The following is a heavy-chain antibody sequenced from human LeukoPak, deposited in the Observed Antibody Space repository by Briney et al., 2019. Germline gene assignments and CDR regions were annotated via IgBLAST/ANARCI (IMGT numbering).Heavy chain of an antibody. Sequence: ASVKVSCKASGYTFTNYKIIWLRQATGQGPEWLGWMNPNSGNTGYAQKFQGRVTITRNTSISTAYMELSSLRSDDTAVYYCARGVDSGSYSWPSYYYYYMDVWGKGTTVTVSS. V-gene: IGHV1-8*03. CDR2: MNPNSGNT. D-gene: IGHD3-10*01. CDR3: ARGVDSGSYSWPSYYYYYMDV. CDR1: GYTFTNYK. J-gene: IGHJ6*03.